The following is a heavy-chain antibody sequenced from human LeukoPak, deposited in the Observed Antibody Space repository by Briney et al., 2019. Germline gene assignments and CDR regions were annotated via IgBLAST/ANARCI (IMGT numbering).Heavy chain of an antibody. J-gene: IGHJ4*02. V-gene: IGHV4-4*07. D-gene: IGHD4-23*01. Sequence: SETLSLTCTVSGGSISSYYWSWIRQPAGKGLEWIGRIYTSGSTNYNPSLKSRVTMSVGPTKNQFSLKLSSVTAAGTAVYYCARERSSLVSELDYWGQGTLVTVSS. CDR2: IYTSGST. CDR3: ARERSSLVSELDY. CDR1: GGSISSYY.